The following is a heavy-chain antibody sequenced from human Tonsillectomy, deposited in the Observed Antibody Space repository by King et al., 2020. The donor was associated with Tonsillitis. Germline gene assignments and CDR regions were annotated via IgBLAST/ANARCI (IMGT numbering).Heavy chain of an antibody. J-gene: IGHJ4*02. D-gene: IGHD3-22*01. CDR3: ARVGDSSGYPYYFDY. CDR2: INPNSGGT. CDR1: EYSFTGYY. Sequence: QLVQSGAEVKKPGASVKVPCKASEYSFTGYYIHWVRQAPGQGLEWMGWINPNSGGTHYAQKFQGRVTMTRDTSISTAYMELSGLRSGDTAVYYCARVGDSSGYPYYFDYWGQGTLVTVSS. V-gene: IGHV1-2*02.